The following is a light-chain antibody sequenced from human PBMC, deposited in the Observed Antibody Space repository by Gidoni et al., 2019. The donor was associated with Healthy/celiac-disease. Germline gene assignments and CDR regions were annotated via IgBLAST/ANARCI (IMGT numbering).Light chain of an antibody. V-gene: IGLV3-1*01. CDR1: KLGDKY. Sequence: SYELTQPPSVYVSPGQTASITCSGDKLGDKYACWYQQKPGPSPVLVIYQDSKRPSGIPERFSGSNSGNTATLTISGTHAMDEADNYCQAWDSSTGVFGGGTKLTVL. J-gene: IGLJ2*01. CDR2: QDS. CDR3: QAWDSSTGV.